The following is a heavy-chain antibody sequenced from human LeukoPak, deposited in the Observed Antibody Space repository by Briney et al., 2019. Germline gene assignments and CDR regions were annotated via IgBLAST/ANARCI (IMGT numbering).Heavy chain of an antibody. D-gene: IGHD4-23*01. CDR1: GFTFSSYW. Sequence: QAGGSLRLSCAASGFTFSSYWMHWVRQAPGKGLVWVSRINSDGSSTSYADSVKGRFTISRDNAKNTLYLQMNSLRAEDTAVYYCARGNGGNFYYYYYMDVWGKGTTVTISS. J-gene: IGHJ6*03. CDR2: INSDGSST. CDR3: ARGNGGNFYYYYYMDV. V-gene: IGHV3-74*01.